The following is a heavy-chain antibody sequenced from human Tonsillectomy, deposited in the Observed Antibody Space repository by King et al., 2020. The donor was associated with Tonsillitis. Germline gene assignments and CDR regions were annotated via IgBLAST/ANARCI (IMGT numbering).Heavy chain of an antibody. CDR2: ISGDGRGT. J-gene: IGHJ4*02. D-gene: IGHD3-16*01. CDR3: MRDQGFG. Sequence: VQLVESGGALVQPGESLRLSCAASGFSVSNSYMHWVRQAPGEGPEGGSRISGDGRGTTYADSVRGRLTISRDNTKNTMYLQMNSQRDEDTAVYYCMRDQGFGWGQGTLVTVSS. V-gene: IGHV3-74*01. CDR1: GFSVSNSY.